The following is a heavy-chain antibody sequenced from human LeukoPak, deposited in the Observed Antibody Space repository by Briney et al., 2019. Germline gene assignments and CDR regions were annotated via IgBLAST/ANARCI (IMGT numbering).Heavy chain of an antibody. V-gene: IGHV3-64*04. Sequence: QPGGSLRLSCSASGFTFSSYEMHWVRQAPGKGLEYVSAISTNGDTIYYADSVKGRFTISRDNAKNSLYLQMNSLRDEDTAVYYCARESRGIAVAWTWGQGTLVTVSS. D-gene: IGHD6-19*01. CDR3: ARESRGIAVAWT. CDR1: GFTFSSYE. J-gene: IGHJ5*02. CDR2: ISTNGDTI.